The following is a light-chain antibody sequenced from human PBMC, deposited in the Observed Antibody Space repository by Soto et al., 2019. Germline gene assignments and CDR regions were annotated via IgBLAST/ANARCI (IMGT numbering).Light chain of an antibody. Sequence: EIVLTQSPATLSLSPGERGTLSCRASQSVGDYLGWYQQKPGQAPRLLIYDASQRATGVPARFSASGSGTDFTLTISSLEPEDFAIYYCQQREDWPRAFGGGTKVEFK. CDR1: QSVGDY. CDR3: QQREDWPRA. J-gene: IGKJ4*01. V-gene: IGKV3-11*01. CDR2: DAS.